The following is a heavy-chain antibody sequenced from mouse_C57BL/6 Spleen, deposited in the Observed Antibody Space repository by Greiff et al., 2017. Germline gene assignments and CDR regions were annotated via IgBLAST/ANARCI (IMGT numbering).Heavy chain of an antibody. V-gene: IGHV5-17*01. J-gene: IGHJ4*01. CDR2: ISSGSSTI. CDR1: GFTFSDYG. CDR3: ARKVGVDY. Sequence: EVKLVESGGGLVKPGGSLKLSCAASGFTFSDYGMHWVRQAPVHGLEWVAYISSGSSTIYYADTVKGRFTISRDNAKNTLFLQMTRLRSEDTAMYYCARKVGVDYWGQGTSVTVSS.